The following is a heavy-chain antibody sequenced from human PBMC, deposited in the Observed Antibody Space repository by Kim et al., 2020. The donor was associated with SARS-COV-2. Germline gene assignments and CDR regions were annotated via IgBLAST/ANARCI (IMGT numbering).Heavy chain of an antibody. Sequence: GGSLRLSCAASGFRSSNYYVNWVRQRPGKGLEWVSRISNDGGVTHYADSVRGRFTMSRDSAENTAYLQMNSLSAEDTAVYFCARGIFRDGFDVWGQGTTVSVSS. CDR2: ISNDGGVT. J-gene: IGHJ6*02. D-gene: IGHD2-15*01. CDR1: GFRSSNYY. CDR3: ARGIFRDGFDV. V-gene: IGHV3-74*01.